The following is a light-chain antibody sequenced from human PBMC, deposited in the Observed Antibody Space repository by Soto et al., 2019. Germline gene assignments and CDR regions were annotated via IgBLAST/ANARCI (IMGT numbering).Light chain of an antibody. CDR3: TSYTGSSSGVV. V-gene: IGLV2-14*01. Sequence: QSVLTQPASVSGSPGQSITISCTGTSSDVGGYNYVSWYQQHRGKAPKLMIYDVSNRPSGVSNRFSGSKSGNTASLTISGLQAEDEADYYCTSYTGSSSGVVFGGGTQLTVL. CDR2: DVS. CDR1: SSDVGGYNY. J-gene: IGLJ2*01.